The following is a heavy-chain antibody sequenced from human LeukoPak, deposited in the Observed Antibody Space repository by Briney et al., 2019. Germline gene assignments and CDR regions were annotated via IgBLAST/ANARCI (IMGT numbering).Heavy chain of an antibody. J-gene: IGHJ4*02. Sequence: GGSPRLSCAASGFTFSSYGMHWVRQAPGKGLEWVAVISYDGSNKYYADSVKGRFTISRDNSKNTLYLQMNSLRAEDTAVYYCAKDLRLVGASTPTYWGQGTLVTVSS. D-gene: IGHD1-26*01. CDR2: ISYDGSNK. CDR1: GFTFSSYG. CDR3: AKDLRLVGASTPTY. V-gene: IGHV3-30*18.